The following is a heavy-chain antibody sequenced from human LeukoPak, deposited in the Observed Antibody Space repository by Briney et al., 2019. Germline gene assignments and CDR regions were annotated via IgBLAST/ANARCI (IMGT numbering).Heavy chain of an antibody. V-gene: IGHV4-4*02. CDR2: IYHSGST. CDR1: GGSISSSNW. Sequence: SGTLSLTCAVSGGSISSSNWWSWVRQPPGKGLEWIGEIYHSGSTNYNPSLKSRVTISADKSKNQFSLKLSSVTAADTAVYYCASREGLSAFDIWGQGTMVTVSS. J-gene: IGHJ3*02. D-gene: IGHD3-3*01. CDR3: ASREGLSAFDI.